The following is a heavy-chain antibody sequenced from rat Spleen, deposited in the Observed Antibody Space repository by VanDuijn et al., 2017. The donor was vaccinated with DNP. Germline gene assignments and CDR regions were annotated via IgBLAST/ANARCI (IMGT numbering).Heavy chain of an antibody. CDR2: ITNSGGSI. CDR1: GFTFSNYG. Sequence: EVQLVESGGGFVQPGRSLKLSCAASGFTFSNYGMAWVRQAPTKGLEWVASITNSGGSIYYRDSVKGRFTVSRDNARGILYLQMNSLTSEDTATYYCTELPSYYEAWFAYWGQGALVTVSS. V-gene: IGHV5-27*01. J-gene: IGHJ3*01. D-gene: IGHD1-4*01. CDR3: TELPSYYEAWFAY.